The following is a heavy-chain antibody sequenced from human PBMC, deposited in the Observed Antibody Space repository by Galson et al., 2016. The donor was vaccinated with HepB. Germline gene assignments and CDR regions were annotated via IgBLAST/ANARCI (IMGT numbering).Heavy chain of an antibody. CDR2: VYSSGAP. V-gene: IGHV4-59*01. CDR1: GGSLISFY. Sequence: SETLSLTCSVSGGSLISFYWGWIRQPPGKGLEWIGYVYSSGAPNYSPSLKSRVTISVDASKNRCSLRVTSVTAADTATYYCARFTASDGFDIWGQGTVVSVSS. CDR3: ARFTASDGFDI. J-gene: IGHJ3*02.